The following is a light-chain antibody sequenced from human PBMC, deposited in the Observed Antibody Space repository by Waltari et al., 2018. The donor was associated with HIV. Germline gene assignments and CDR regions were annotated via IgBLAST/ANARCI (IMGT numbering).Light chain of an antibody. J-gene: IGKJ1*01. Sequence: EIVMTQSPATLSVSPGERATLSCRASQSVSSNLAWYQQKPGQAPRLLIYGASTRATGIPARFSGSGSGTKFTLTISSLQSEDFAVYYCQQYNNWPRTFGQGTKVEIK. V-gene: IGKV3-15*01. CDR3: QQYNNWPRT. CDR1: QSVSSN. CDR2: GAS.